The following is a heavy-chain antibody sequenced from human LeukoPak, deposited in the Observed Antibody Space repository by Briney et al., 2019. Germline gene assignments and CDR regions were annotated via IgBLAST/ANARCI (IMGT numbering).Heavy chain of an antibody. CDR2: INPNSGGT. CDR3: ASARRYYYDSSGYYGSFDY. V-gene: IGHV1-2*02. J-gene: IGHJ4*02. CDR1: GYTFTGYY. D-gene: IGHD3-22*01. Sequence: ASVKVSCKASGYTFTGYYMHWVRQAPGQGLEWMGWINPNSGGTNYAQKFQGRVTMTRDTSISTAYMELSRLRSDDTAVHYCASARRYYYDSSGYYGSFDYWGQGTLVTVSS.